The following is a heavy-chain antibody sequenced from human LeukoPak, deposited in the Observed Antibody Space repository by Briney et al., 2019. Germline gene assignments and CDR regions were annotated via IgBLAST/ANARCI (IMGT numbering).Heavy chain of an antibody. CDR2: ISGSGGST. V-gene: IGHV3-23*01. CDR1: GFTFSSYA. CDR3: AKSKGSATYTFDY. Sequence: GGSLRLSCAASGFTFSSYAMSWVRQAPGKGLEWVSAISGSGGSTYYADSVKGRFTISRDNSKNTLYLQMNSLRVADTAVYYCAKSKGSATYTFDYWGQGILVTVSS. J-gene: IGHJ4*02. D-gene: IGHD3-10*01.